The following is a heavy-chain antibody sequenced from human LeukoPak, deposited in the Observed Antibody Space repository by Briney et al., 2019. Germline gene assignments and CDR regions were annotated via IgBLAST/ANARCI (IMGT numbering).Heavy chain of an antibody. V-gene: IGHV3-7*01. D-gene: IGHD7-27*01. Sequence: GGSLRLSCAAAGFTFSRYWMSWVRQAKGKGLECVAKIKEDGSEKHYVDSVKGRFTISRDNAKNSLYLQMNSLRAEDTAVYYCARDYTGGWNDYWGQGTLVTVSS. CDR2: IKEDGSEK. J-gene: IGHJ4*02. CDR3: ARDYTGGWNDY. CDR1: GFTFSRYW.